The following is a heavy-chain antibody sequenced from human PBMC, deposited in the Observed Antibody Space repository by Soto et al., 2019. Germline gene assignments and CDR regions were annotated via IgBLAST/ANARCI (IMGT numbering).Heavy chain of an antibody. CDR1: GYTFTSYD. CDR3: ARVAYNGGRCYYDY. V-gene: IGHV1-8*01. D-gene: IGHD2-15*01. Sequence: QVQLVQSGAEVKKPGASVKVSCKASGYTFTSYDFNWVRQATGQGLEWLGWMNPNSGTTGYAQRFQGRVTMTRHTAISTAYMELSSLRSEDTAMYYCARVAYNGGRCYYDYWGQGTLVTVSS. CDR2: MNPNSGTT. J-gene: IGHJ4*02.